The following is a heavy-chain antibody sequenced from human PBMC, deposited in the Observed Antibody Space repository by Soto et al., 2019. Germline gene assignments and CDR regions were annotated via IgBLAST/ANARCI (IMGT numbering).Heavy chain of an antibody. J-gene: IGHJ4*02. Sequence: SETLSLTCTVSGVSITSHYWTWIRQPPGKGLEWIGNIHYSGSTNYSPSLKSRVIISVDTSKNQFSLKLASVTAADTAVYYCARDYGDYQFDYWGQGTLVTVS. D-gene: IGHD4-17*01. CDR3: ARDYGDYQFDY. CDR2: IHYSGST. V-gene: IGHV4-59*11. CDR1: GVSITSHY.